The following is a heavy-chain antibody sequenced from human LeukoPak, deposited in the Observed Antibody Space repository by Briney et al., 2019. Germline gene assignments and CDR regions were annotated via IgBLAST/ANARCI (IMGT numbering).Heavy chain of an antibody. J-gene: IGHJ5*02. D-gene: IGHD3-10*01. CDR1: GFTFSSYE. CDR3: ARLTYYGSGSYSNWFDP. CDR2: ISSSGSTI. V-gene: IGHV3-48*03. Sequence: GGSLRLSCAASGFTFSSYEMNWVRQAPGKGLEWVSYISSSGSTIYYADSVKGRFTISRDNAKNSLYLQMNSLRAEDTAVYYCARLTYYGSGSYSNWFDPWGQGTLVTVSS.